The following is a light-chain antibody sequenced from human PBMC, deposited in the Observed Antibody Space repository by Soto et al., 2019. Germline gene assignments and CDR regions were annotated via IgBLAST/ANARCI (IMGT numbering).Light chain of an antibody. CDR2: EVT. Sequence: QSVLTQPASVSASPGQSIAISCSGTSSDVGAYDYVSWYQHHPGKAPKLLIYEVTYRPSGVSNRFSASKSGNTASLTISGLQAEDEADYYCNSYTRSSTYGFGSGTKVTVL. CDR1: SSDVGAYDY. J-gene: IGLJ1*01. V-gene: IGLV2-14*01. CDR3: NSYTRSSTYG.